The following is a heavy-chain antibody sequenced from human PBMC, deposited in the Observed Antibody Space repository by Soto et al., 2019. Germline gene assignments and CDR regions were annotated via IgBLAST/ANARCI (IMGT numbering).Heavy chain of an antibody. CDR3: ARGQEGVVATH. CDR2: VKDGGHT. V-gene: IGHV4-34*01. Sequence: QVQLQQWGAGLLKPSETLSLKCAVTGGSLSGYYWSWIRQPPGKGLEWIGEVKDGGHTNYSPSLRGRVTISXYTSNNQFSLRLNSVTAADTGVYYCARGQEGVVATHWDHGSLVTVSS. J-gene: IGHJ4*01. D-gene: IGHD5-12*01. CDR1: GGSLSGYY.